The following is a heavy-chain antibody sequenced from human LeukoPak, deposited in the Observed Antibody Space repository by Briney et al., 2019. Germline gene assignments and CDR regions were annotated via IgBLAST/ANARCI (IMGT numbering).Heavy chain of an antibody. CDR2: FSGSGGST. J-gene: IGHJ4*02. CDR1: GFTFSSYA. Sequence: GRSLRLSCAASGFTFSSYAMHWVRHAPGKGLEWVSTFSGSGGSTYYADSVKGRFTISRDNSKNTLYLQMNSLRAEDTAVYYCAKGRRYYYDSSGYYYEEGLFDYWGQGTLVTVSS. V-gene: IGHV3-23*01. CDR3: AKGRRYYYDSSGYYYEEGLFDY. D-gene: IGHD3-22*01.